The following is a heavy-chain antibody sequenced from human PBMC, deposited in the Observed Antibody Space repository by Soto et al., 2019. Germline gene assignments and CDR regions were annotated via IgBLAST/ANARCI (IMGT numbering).Heavy chain of an antibody. D-gene: IGHD2-15*01. Sequence: GGSLRLSCAASGFTFSSYWMSWVRQAPGKGLEWVANIKQDGSEKYYVDSVKGRFTISRDNAKNSLYLQMNSLRAEDTAVYYCARDPSCCSGGSCYPFYWGQGTLVTVSS. CDR3: ARDPSCCSGGSCYPFY. CDR2: IKQDGSEK. J-gene: IGHJ4*02. V-gene: IGHV3-7*01. CDR1: GFTFSSYW.